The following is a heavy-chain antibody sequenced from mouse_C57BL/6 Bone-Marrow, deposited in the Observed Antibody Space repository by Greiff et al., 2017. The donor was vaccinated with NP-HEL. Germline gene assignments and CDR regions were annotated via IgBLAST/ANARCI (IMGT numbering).Heavy chain of an antibody. CDR3: AREGLRRLFDD. Sequence: VQLQQSGPELVKPGASVKISCKASGYTFTDYYINWVKQRPGQGLEWIGWIYPGSGNTKYNEKFKGKATLTVDTSSSTAYMQRSRLTAEDSAVDFCAREGLRRLFDDWGQGTTLTVSS. D-gene: IGHD2-2*01. CDR1: GYTFTDYY. CDR2: IYPGSGNT. V-gene: IGHV1-84*01. J-gene: IGHJ2*01.